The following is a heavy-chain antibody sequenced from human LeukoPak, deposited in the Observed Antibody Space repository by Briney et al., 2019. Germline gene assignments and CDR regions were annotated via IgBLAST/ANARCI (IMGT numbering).Heavy chain of an antibody. CDR3: ARDDLQLVRRLGGSTEYYYYYYMDV. J-gene: IGHJ6*03. D-gene: IGHD6-13*01. V-gene: IGHV4-34*01. Sequence: SETLSLTCAVYGGSFSGYYWSWIRQPPGKGLEWIGEINHSGSTNYNPSLKSRVTISVDTSKNQFSLKLSSVTAADTAVYYCARDDLQLVRRLGGSTEYYYYYYMDVWGKGTTVTVSS. CDR2: INHSGST. CDR1: GGSFSGYY.